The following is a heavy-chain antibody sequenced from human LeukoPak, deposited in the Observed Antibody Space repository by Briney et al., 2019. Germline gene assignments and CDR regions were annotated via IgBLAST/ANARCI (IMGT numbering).Heavy chain of an antibody. Sequence: GGSLRLSCPASGFTFSSYEMNWVRQAPGKGLEWVSYISSSGSTIYYADSVKGRFTISRDNAKNSLYLQMNSLRAEDTAVYYCARQSLWFGELSDYYGMDVWGQGTTVTVSS. CDR1: GFTFSSYE. D-gene: IGHD3-10*01. CDR2: ISSSGSTI. V-gene: IGHV3-48*03. J-gene: IGHJ6*02. CDR3: ARQSLWFGELSDYYGMDV.